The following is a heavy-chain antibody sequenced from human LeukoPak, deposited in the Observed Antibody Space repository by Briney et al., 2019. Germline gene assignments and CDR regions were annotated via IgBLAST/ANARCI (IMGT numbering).Heavy chain of an antibody. Sequence: PGRSLRLSCAASGFTFSSYGMHWVRQAPGKGLEWVAVIWDDGSNKYYADSVKGRFTISRDNSKNTPYLQMNSLRAEDTAVYYCAREPTSAYYDFWSGYSPFDYWGQGTLVTVSS. V-gene: IGHV3-33*01. J-gene: IGHJ4*02. D-gene: IGHD3-3*01. CDR1: GFTFSSYG. CDR3: AREPTSAYYDFWSGYSPFDY. CDR2: IWDDGSNK.